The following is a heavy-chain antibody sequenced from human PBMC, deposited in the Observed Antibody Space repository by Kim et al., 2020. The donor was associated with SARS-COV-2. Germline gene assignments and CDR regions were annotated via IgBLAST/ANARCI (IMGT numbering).Heavy chain of an antibody. Sequence: RFTICRDNSKNTLYLQMNSLRAEDTAVYYCAKDGPGAGFLGYYYYYGMDVWGQGTTVTVSS. D-gene: IGHD3-3*01. V-gene: IGHV3-23*01. J-gene: IGHJ6*02. CDR3: AKDGPGAGFLGYYYYYGMDV.